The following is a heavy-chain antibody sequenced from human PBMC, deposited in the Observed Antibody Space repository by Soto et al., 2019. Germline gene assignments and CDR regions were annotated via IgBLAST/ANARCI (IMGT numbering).Heavy chain of an antibody. D-gene: IGHD4-4*01. V-gene: IGHV1-69*08. CDR1: GGTFSTYT. CDR2: IIPIIGII. J-gene: IGHJ5*02. Sequence: QVQLVQSGAEVKKPGSSVKVSCKASGGTFSTYTITWVRQAPGQGLEWMGRIIPIIGIINYAQKFQGRVTISADKFTGTASMELTGLRSDDTAVYYCAGDPDSHYNDSHASSYPWGQGTLVTLSS. CDR3: AGDPDSHYNDSHASSYP.